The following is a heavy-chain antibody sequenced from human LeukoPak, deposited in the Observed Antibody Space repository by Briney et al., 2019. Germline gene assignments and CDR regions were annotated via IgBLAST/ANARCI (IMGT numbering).Heavy chain of an antibody. CDR2: IYYTGNT. D-gene: IGHD6-13*01. CDR3: ARLLHPQSTSWFIDY. J-gene: IGHJ4*02. CDR1: GGSISSYY. Sequence: SETLSLTCTVSGGSISSYYWSWIRQPAGKGLEWIGYIYYTGNTNYNPSLKSRVTILVDTSKNQFSLRLTSVTAADTAVYYCARLLHPQSTSWFIDYWGQGALVTVSS. V-gene: IGHV4-59*01.